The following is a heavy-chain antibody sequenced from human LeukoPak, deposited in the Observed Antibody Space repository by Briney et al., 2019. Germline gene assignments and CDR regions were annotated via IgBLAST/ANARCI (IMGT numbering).Heavy chain of an antibody. J-gene: IGHJ2*01. CDR3: AKEVYYDSGDGWYFDL. CDR2: ISGSGGST. CDR1: GFTFSSYA. Sequence: GGSLRLSCAASGFTFSSYAMSWVRQAPGKGLEWVSAISGSGGSTYYADSVKGRFTISRDNSKNTLYLQMNSLRAEDTAVYYCAKEVYYDSGDGWYFDLWGRGTLVTVSS. V-gene: IGHV3-23*01. D-gene: IGHD3-22*01.